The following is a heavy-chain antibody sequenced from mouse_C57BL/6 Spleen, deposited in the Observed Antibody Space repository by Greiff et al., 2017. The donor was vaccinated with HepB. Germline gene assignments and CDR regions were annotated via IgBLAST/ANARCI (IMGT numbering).Heavy chain of an antibody. V-gene: IGHV5-4*03. CDR3: ARAFITTVVAHFDY. Sequence: EVKLVESGGGLVKPGGSLKLSCAASGFTFSSYAMSWVRQTPEKRLGWVATISDGGSYTYYPDNVKGRFTISRDNAKNNLYLQMSHLKSEDTAMYYCARAFITTVVAHFDYWGQGTTLTVSS. J-gene: IGHJ2*01. D-gene: IGHD1-1*01. CDR1: GFTFSSYA. CDR2: ISDGGSYT.